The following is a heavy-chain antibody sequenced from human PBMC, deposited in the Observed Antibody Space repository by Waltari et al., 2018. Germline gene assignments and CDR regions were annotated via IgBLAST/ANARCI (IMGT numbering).Heavy chain of an antibody. CDR3: VKGGYIISDY. J-gene: IGHJ4*02. CDR1: GFTFISVS. V-gene: IGHV3-21*02. CDR2: SASGRDYI. D-gene: IGHD3-22*01. Sequence: EVQLVESGGGLVKPGGSLTLSCEATGFTFISVSMTWVRQAAGKGLGGLSTSASGRDYICYAVAGRGRFTSARDNARSTVKLRMNSLRTEDTAVYYCVKGGYIISDYWGQGIQVIVSS.